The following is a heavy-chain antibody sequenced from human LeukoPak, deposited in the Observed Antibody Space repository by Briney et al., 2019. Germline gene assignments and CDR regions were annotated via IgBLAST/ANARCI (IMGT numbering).Heavy chain of an antibody. CDR1: GGTFSSYA. CDR3: ARRMDGYNLAFDY. Sequence: SVKVSCKASGGTFSSYAISWVRQAPGQGLEWMGGIIPIFGTANYAQKFQGRVTITADESTSTAYMELSSLRSEDTAVYYCARRMDGYNLAFDYWGQGTLVAVSS. V-gene: IGHV1-69*13. D-gene: IGHD5-24*01. CDR2: IIPIFGTA. J-gene: IGHJ4*02.